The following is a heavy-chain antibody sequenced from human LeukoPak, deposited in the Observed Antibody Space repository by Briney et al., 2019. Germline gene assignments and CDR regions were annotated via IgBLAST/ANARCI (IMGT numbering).Heavy chain of an antibody. Sequence: ASVKVSCKASGYTFTGYYMHWVRQAPGQGLEWMGWISAYNGNTNYAQKLQGRVTMTTDTSTSTAYMELRSLRSDDTAVYYCARDLDILTGSDYWGQGTLVTVSS. D-gene: IGHD3-9*01. CDR2: ISAYNGNT. CDR3: ARDLDILTGSDY. CDR1: GYTFTGYY. J-gene: IGHJ4*02. V-gene: IGHV1-18*04.